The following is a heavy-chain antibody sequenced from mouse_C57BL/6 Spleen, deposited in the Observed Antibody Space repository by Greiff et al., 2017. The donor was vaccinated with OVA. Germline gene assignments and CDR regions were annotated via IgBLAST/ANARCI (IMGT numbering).Heavy chain of an antibody. CDR3: ARDYYGTLYAMDD. D-gene: IGHD1-1*01. Sequence: VQLQQSGPELVKPGASVKISCKASGYAFSSSWMNWVKQRPGKGLEWIGRIYPGDGDTNYNGTFKGKATLTADKSSSTAYMQLSSLTSEDSAVYFCARDYYGTLYAMDDWGQGTSVTVSS. V-gene: IGHV1-82*01. J-gene: IGHJ4*01. CDR2: IYPGDGDT. CDR1: GYAFSSSW.